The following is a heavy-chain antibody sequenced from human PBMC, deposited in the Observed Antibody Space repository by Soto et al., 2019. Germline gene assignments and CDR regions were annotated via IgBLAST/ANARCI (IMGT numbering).Heavy chain of an antibody. CDR1: GFTFSTYT. J-gene: IGHJ3*02. CDR3: AGALRGYSYGINAFDI. CDR2: ISSSSSYI. V-gene: IGHV3-21*01. D-gene: IGHD5-18*01. Sequence: GALRLSCAASGFTFSTYTFNWVRQAPGKGLEWVSSISSSSSYIYYADSVKGRFTISRDNAKNSLYLQMNSLRAEDTAVYYCAGALRGYSYGINAFDIWGQGTMVTVSS.